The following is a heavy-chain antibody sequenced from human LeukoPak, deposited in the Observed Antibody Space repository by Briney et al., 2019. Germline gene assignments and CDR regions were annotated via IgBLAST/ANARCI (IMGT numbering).Heavy chain of an antibody. CDR1: GFTFSSYW. CDR2: IKQDGSEK. J-gene: IGHJ4*02. Sequence: GGSLRLSCAASGFTFSSYWMSWVRQAPGKGLEWVANIKQDGSEKYYVDSVKGRFTISRDNAKNSLYLQMNSLRAEDTAVYYCARDRGYDSRGYYYPYHFDCWGQGTLVTVSS. CDR3: ARDRGYDSRGYYYPYHFDC. D-gene: IGHD3-22*01. V-gene: IGHV3-7*01.